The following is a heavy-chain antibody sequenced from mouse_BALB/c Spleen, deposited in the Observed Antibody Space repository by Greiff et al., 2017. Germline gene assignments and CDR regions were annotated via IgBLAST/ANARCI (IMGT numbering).Heavy chain of an antibody. CDR1: GFTFSSYA. V-gene: IGHV5-6-5*01. Sequence: DVMLVESGGGLVKPGGSLKLSCAASGFTFSSYAMSWVRQTPEKRLEWVASISSGGSTYYPDSVMGRFTISRDNARNILYLQMSSLRSEDTAMYYCARGRFYYGPFAYWGQGTLVTVSA. J-gene: IGHJ3*01. D-gene: IGHD2-1*01. CDR3: ARGRFYYGPFAY. CDR2: ISSGGST.